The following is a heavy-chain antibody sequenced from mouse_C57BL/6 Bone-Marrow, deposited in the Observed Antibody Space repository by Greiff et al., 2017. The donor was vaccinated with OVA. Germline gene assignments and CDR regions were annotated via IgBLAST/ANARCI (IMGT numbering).Heavy chain of an antibody. V-gene: IGHV1-55*01. J-gene: IGHJ4*01. Sequence: QVQLQQPGAELVKPGASVKMSCKASGYTFTSYWITWVKQRPGQGLEWIGDIYPGSGSTNYNEKFKGKATLTADKSSSTAYMQLSSLTSEDSAVYFCAKDGYYPYYYAMDYWGQGTSVTVSS. CDR2: IYPGSGST. D-gene: IGHD2-3*01. CDR3: AKDGYYPYYYAMDY. CDR1: GYTFTSYW.